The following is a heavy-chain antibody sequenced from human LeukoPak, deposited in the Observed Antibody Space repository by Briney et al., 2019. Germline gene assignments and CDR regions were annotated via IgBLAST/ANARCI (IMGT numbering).Heavy chain of an antibody. V-gene: IGHV3-23*01. CDR1: GFTFSSYA. D-gene: IGHD6-13*01. CDR2: ISGSGGST. Sequence: GGSLRLSCAASGFTFSSYAMSWVRQAPGKGLEWVSAISGSGGSTYYADSVKGRFTISRDNSKTTLYLQMNSLRAEDTAVYYCAKGTGRQQLAIDAFDIWGQGTMVTVSS. J-gene: IGHJ3*02. CDR3: AKGTGRQQLAIDAFDI.